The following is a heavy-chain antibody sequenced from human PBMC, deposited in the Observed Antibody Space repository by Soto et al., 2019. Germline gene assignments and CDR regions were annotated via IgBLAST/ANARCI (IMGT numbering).Heavy chain of an antibody. J-gene: IGHJ4*02. CDR2: IYYSGST. D-gene: IGHD3-22*01. Sequence: SETLSLTCTVSGGSISSFYWSWISQHPGKGLEWIGYIYYSGSTYYNPSLKSRVTISVDTSKNQFSLKLSSVTAADTAVYYCAGITMRRNYFDYWGQGTLVTVSS. CDR3: AGITMRRNYFDY. CDR1: GGSISSFY. V-gene: IGHV4-59*06.